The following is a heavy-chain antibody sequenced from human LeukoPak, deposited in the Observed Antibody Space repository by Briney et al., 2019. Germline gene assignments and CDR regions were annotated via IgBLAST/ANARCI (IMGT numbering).Heavy chain of an antibody. J-gene: IGHJ4*02. CDR2: MSSDSTRS. V-gene: IGHV3-74*01. D-gene: IGHD4-11*01. CDR3: AAGPSSNGHQLPY. Sequence: GGSLRLSCEASGFTFSGYWMHWVRHAPGKGLVWVSRMSSDSTRSSHADSVKGRFTISRDNAKKMVYLQMNSLRVEDSAVYYCAAGPSSNGHQLPYWGQGTLVTVSS. CDR1: GFTFSGYW.